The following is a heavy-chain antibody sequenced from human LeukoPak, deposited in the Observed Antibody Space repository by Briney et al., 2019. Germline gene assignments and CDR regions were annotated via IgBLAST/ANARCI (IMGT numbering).Heavy chain of an antibody. J-gene: IGHJ3*02. CDR1: GGTFSSYA. CDR2: IIPIFGTA. CDR3: ARIRYYASDDAFDI. D-gene: IGHD3-10*01. Sequence: SVKVSCKASGGTFSSYAISWVRQAPGQGLEWMGGIIPIFGTANYAQKFQGRVTITTDESTSTAYMELSSLRAEDTAVYYCARIRYYASDDAFDIWGQGTMVTASS. V-gene: IGHV1-69*05.